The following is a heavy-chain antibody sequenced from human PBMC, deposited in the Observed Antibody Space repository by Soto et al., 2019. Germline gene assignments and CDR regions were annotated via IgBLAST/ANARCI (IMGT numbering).Heavy chain of an antibody. CDR3: ARDPIPTGTTGESYYYYGMDV. J-gene: IGHJ6*02. Sequence: QVQLVQSGAEVKKPGASVKVSCKASGYTFTSYGIIWVRQAPGQGLEWMGWIRADNGNTNYAQKLQGRVTMTTDTSTSKAYMELRSLRSDDTAVDYCARDPIPTGTTGESYYYYGMDVWGQGTTVTVSS. V-gene: IGHV1-18*01. D-gene: IGHD4-4*01. CDR2: IRADNGNT. CDR1: GYTFTSYG.